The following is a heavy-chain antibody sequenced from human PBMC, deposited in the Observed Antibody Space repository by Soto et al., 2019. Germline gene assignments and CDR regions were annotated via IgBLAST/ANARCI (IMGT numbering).Heavy chain of an antibody. J-gene: IGHJ6*02. V-gene: IGHV3-30*18. D-gene: IGHD6-19*01. CDR3: AKDITVAGSRWGYYYYYGLDG. Sequence: GGSLRLSCAASGFTFSSYGMHWVRQAPGKGLEWVAVISYDGSNKYYADSVKGRLTISRDNSKNTLYPQMNSLRAEDTAVYYCAKDITVAGSRWGYYYYYGLDGWGQGTTVTVSS. CDR2: ISYDGSNK. CDR1: GFTFSSYG.